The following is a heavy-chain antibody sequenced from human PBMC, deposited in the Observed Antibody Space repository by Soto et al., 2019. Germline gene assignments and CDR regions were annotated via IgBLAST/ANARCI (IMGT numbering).Heavy chain of an antibody. CDR2: ISWNSGSI. J-gene: IGHJ4*02. CDR3: AKDAGLYGDYERYFDY. D-gene: IGHD4-17*01. Sequence: GGSLRLSCAASGFTFDDYAMHWVRQAPGKGLEWVSGISWNSGSIGYADSVKGRFTISRDNAKNSLYLQMNSLRAEDTALYYCAKDAGLYGDYERYFDYWGQGTLVTVSS. V-gene: IGHV3-9*01. CDR1: GFTFDDYA.